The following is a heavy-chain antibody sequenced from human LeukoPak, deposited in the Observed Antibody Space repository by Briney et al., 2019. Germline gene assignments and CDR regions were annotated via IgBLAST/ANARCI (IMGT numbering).Heavy chain of an antibody. J-gene: IGHJ4*02. Sequence: GGSLRLSCAASGFTFGSHAISWVRQAPGKELEWVSGISGGGDNTLYADSVKGRFTISRDNSKNTLYLQMNSLRAEDTAVYYCARVAYYYDSSGYYALGYWGQGTLVTVSS. CDR1: GFTFGSHA. CDR3: ARVAYYYDSSGYYALGY. CDR2: ISGGGDNT. D-gene: IGHD3-22*01. V-gene: IGHV3-23*01.